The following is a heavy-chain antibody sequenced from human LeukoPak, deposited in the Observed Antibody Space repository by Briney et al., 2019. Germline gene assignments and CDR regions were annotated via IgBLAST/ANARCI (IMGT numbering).Heavy chain of an antibody. CDR1: GFTFTIYA. CDR3: AKSHSVGYRGYFDY. J-gene: IGHJ4*02. Sequence: PGGSLRLSCAASGFTFTIYAMSWVRQAPGQGLEWISTISDSGDSTYYADSAKGRFTISRDSSKNTLYVQMNSLRAEDTAVYYCAKSHSVGYRGYFDYWGQGTLVTVSS. CDR2: ISDSGDST. D-gene: IGHD5-12*01. V-gene: IGHV3-23*01.